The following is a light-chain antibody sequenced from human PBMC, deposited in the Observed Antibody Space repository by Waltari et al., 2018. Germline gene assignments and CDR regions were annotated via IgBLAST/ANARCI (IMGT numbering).Light chain of an antibody. Sequence: QSALTQPPSASGSPGQSVTISCTGTSSDVGGYNSVSWYQQHPGKAPKLMISEVSKRPSGVPAPLPASQSGNTASLTVSGLQAEDEADYSCSSYAGSNNLVFGGGTKLTVL. CDR1: SSDVGGYNS. CDR2: EVS. CDR3: SSYAGSNNLV. V-gene: IGLV2-8*01. J-gene: IGLJ2*01.